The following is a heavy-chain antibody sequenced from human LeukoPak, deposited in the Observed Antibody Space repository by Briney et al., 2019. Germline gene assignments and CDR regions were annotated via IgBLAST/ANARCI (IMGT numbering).Heavy chain of an antibody. V-gene: IGHV3-23*01. CDR3: ARGGPAAGRFDY. Sequence: RGSLGLSCAASGFTLSSYAMSWVRQAPGKGLEWVSVISGSGGSTYYADSVKGRFTISRDNSKNTLYLQMNSLRAEDTAVYYCARGGPAAGRFDYWGQGTLVTVSS. CDR1: GFTLSSYA. J-gene: IGHJ4*02. CDR2: ISGSGGST. D-gene: IGHD6-13*01.